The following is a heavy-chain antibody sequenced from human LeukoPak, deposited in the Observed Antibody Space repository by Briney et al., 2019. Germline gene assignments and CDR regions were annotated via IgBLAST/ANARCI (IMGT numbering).Heavy chain of an antibody. J-gene: IGHJ4*02. CDR2: ISAYNGNT. CDR1: GGTFSSYA. V-gene: IGHV1-18*01. Sequence: ASVKVSCKASGGTFSSYAISWVRQAPGQGLEWMGWISAYNGNTNYAQKLQGRVTMTTDTSTSTAYMELRSLRSDDTAVYYCAMLELTEDYFDYWGQGTLVTVSS. D-gene: IGHD1-7*01. CDR3: AMLELTEDYFDY.